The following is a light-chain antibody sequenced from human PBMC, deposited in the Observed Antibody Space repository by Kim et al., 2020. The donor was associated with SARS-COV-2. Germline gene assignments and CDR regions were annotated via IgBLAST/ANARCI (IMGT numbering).Light chain of an antibody. CDR1: KIIKNNF. CDR2: GVY. V-gene: IGKV3-20*01. J-gene: IGKJ5*01. Sequence: PGESVALAGRDSKIIKNNFHAWYQQKPGQAPRLLIYGVYYRAAGIPDRFRGAGSEADFSLSISNVQPEDFAVYYCNQYGGTPPVTFGRGTRLEIK. CDR3: NQYGGTPPVT.